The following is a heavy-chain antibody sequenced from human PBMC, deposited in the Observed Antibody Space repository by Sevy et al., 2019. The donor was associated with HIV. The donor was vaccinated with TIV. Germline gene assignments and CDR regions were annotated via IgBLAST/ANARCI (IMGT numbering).Heavy chain of an antibody. D-gene: IGHD2-15*01. J-gene: IGHJ4*02. CDR2: ISSSSSTI. V-gene: IGHV3-48*01. CDR3: ARSPPGYCSGGSCYLDFDY. CDR1: GFTFSSYS. Sequence: GGSLRLSCAASGFTFSSYSMNWVRQAPGKGLEWVSYISSSSSTIYYADSVKGRFTISRDNAKNSLYPQMNSLRAEDTAVYYCARSPPGYCSGGSCYLDFDYWGQGTLVTVSS.